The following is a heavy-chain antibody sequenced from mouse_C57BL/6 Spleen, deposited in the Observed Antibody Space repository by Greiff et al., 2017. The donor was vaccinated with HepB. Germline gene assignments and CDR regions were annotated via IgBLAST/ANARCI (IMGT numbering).Heavy chain of an antibody. CDR1: GYTFTSYW. J-gene: IGHJ2*01. CDR2: IYPGSGST. D-gene: IGHD2-4*01. V-gene: IGHV1-55*01. CDR3: ERRDYLRNYFDY. Sequence: VQLQQPGAELVKPGASVKMSCKASGYTFTSYWLTWVKQRPGQGLEWIGDIYPGSGSTNYNEKFKSKATLTVDTSSSTAYMQLSSLTSEDSAVYYGERRDYLRNYFDYGGQGTTLTVSS.